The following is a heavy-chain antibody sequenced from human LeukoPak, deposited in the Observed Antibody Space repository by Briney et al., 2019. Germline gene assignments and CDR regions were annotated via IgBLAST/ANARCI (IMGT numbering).Heavy chain of an antibody. J-gene: IGHJ4*02. CDR3: ARIGYSNSYDY. CDR1: GYTFNNFD. V-gene: IGHV1-8*03. Sequence: ASVKVSCKASGYTFNNFDINWVRQANGQGLEWMGWMNPNSGNTGYAQKFQGRVTITWDTSISTAYMELSSLRSEDTAVYYCARIGYSNSYDYRGQGTLVTVSS. D-gene: IGHD5-18*01. CDR2: MNPNSGNT.